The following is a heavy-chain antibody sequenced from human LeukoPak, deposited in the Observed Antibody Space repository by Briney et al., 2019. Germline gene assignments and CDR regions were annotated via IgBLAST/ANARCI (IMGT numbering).Heavy chain of an antibody. D-gene: IGHD5-24*01. CDR3: LVEMATISY. CDR2: IYSGGST. CDR1: GFSVSSNY. V-gene: IGHV3-66*02. J-gene: IGHJ4*02. Sequence: GESLRLSCAASGFSVSSNYISWVRQAPGKGLEWVSVIYSGGSTYYADSVKGRFTISRDNSKNTLYLQMNSLRAEDTAVYYCLVEMATISYWGQGTLVTVSS.